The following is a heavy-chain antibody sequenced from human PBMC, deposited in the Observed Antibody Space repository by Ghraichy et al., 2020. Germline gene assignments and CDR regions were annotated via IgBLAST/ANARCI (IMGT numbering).Heavy chain of an antibody. CDR2: INYSGNT. CDR1: GGSISSSGYF. CDR3: ARRSSSGIDL. D-gene: IGHD3-10*01. V-gene: IGHV4-39*01. J-gene: IGHJ5*02. Sequence: PETLSLTCTVSGGSISSSGYFWGWIRQPPGKGLEWIGSINYSGNTYYNPSLRSRLTISGDTSKSQFSLKLSSVTAADTAFYYCARRSSSGIDLWVQGTLVTVSS.